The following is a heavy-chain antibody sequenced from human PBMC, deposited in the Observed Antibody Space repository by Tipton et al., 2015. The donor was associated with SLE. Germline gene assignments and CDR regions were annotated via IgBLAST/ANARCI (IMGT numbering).Heavy chain of an antibody. D-gene: IGHD3-22*01. CDR1: GGSFSGYY. CDR2: INHSGST. J-gene: IGHJ3*02. Sequence: TLSLTCAVYGGSFSGYYWSWIRQPPGKGLEWIGEINHSGSTNYNPSLKSRVTISVDTSKNQFSLKLSSVTAADTAVYYCARATDYYDSSGYYPGAFDIWGQGTMVTVSS. V-gene: IGHV4-34*01. CDR3: ARATDYYDSSGYYPGAFDI.